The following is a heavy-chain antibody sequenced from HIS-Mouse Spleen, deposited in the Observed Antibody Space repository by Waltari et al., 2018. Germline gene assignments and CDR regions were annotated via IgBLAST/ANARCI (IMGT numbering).Heavy chain of an antibody. V-gene: IGHV4-34*01. J-gene: IGHJ4*02. Sequence: QVQLQQWGAGLLKPSETLSLTCAVYGGSFSGYYWSWIRQPQGKGLEWIGEINHSGSTNYNPSLKSRVTISVDTSKNQFSLKLSSVTTADTAVYYCARVNSSFDYWGQGTLVTVSS. CDR3: ARVNSSFDY. D-gene: IGHD6-13*01. CDR2: INHSGST. CDR1: GGSFSGYY.